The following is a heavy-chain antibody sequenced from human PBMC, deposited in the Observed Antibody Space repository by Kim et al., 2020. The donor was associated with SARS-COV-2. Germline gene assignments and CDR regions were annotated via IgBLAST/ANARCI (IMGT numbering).Heavy chain of an antibody. J-gene: IGHJ4*02. D-gene: IGHD6-13*01. Sequence: GGSLRLSCAASGFTVSTNYMNWVRQAPGKVLEWVSVIYSGGATYYADSVKGRFTISRDNSKNTLYLQMNNLRVEDTAVYYCATARWLDYWGQGTLVTVSS. CDR2: IYSGGAT. CDR1: GFTVSTNY. CDR3: ATARWLDY. V-gene: IGHV3-66*02.